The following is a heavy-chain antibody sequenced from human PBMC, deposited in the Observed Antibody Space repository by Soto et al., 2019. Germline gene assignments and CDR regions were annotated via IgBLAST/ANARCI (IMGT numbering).Heavy chain of an antibody. J-gene: IGHJ5*02. Sequence: GGTLRLSCAASTFTVCDFAMSWVRQAPGKGLEWVSAIVSSGVRRYYADSVKGRFTVSRDNSINTLYLQMNSLRAEDTAVYYCAKDTVAGTVNWFDP. CDR3: AKDTVAGTVNWFDP. CDR1: TFTVCDFA. CDR2: IVSSGVRR. D-gene: IGHD6-19*01. V-gene: IGHV3-23*01.